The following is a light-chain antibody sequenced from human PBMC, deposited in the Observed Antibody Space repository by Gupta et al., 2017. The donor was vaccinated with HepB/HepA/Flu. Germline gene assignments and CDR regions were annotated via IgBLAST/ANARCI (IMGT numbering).Light chain of an antibody. CDR1: QSGSGSY. CDR3: QQYGSSPRT. J-gene: IGKJ1*01. V-gene: IGKV3-20*01. CDR2: AAS. Sequence: EIVLTQPPGTLSLSPGERATLSCRASQSGSGSYLAWYQHKPGQAPRLLMYAASNRATGIPDRFSGSGSGTDFTLTISRLEPEDFAVYYCQQYGSSPRTFGQGTKVEIK.